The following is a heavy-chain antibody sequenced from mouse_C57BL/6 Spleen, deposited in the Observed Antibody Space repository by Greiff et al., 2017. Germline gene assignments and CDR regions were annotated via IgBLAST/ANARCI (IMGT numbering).Heavy chain of an antibody. Sequence: QVQLQQSGAELARPGASVKLSCKASGYTFTSYGISWVKQRTGQGLEWIGEIYPRSGNTYYNEKFKGKATLTADKSSSTAYMELRSLTSEDSAVYFCARSYGSSKRYFDVWGTGTTVTVSS. J-gene: IGHJ1*03. V-gene: IGHV1-81*01. CDR1: GYTFTSYG. CDR2: IYPRSGNT. D-gene: IGHD1-1*01. CDR3: ARSYGSSKRYFDV.